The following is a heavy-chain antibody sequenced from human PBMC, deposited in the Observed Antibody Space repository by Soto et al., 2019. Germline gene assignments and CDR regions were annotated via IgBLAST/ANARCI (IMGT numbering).Heavy chain of an antibody. V-gene: IGHV4-59*01. CDR2: IYYSGST. Sequence: PSETLSLTCTVSGGSISSYYWSWIRQPPGKGLEWIGYIYYSGSTNYNPSLKSRVTISVDTSKNQFSLKLSSVTAADTAVYYCARYIVVVPAGNSYYGMDVWGQGTTVTVSS. D-gene: IGHD2-2*01. J-gene: IGHJ6*02. CDR3: ARYIVVVPAGNSYYGMDV. CDR1: GGSISSYY.